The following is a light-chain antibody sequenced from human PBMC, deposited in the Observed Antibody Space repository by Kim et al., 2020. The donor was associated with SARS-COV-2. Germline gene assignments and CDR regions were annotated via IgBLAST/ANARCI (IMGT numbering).Light chain of an antibody. CDR3: QQYYSTPPS. CDR1: QTVVYNSNNKNY. J-gene: IGKJ2*03. Sequence: RPTLNCKSSQTVVYNSNNKNYLAWYQQKPGQAPKLLIYWASIRESGVSDRFSGSGSETDFTLTISSLQAEDVAVYYCQQYYSTPPSFGQGTKLEI. CDR2: WAS. V-gene: IGKV4-1*01.